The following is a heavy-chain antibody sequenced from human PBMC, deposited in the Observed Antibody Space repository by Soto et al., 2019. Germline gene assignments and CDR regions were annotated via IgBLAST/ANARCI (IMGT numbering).Heavy chain of an antibody. Sequence: PGGSLRLSCVGSGFTFSSHAMTWVRQAPGKGLEWVSTLGGSGAYYADSVKGRFTISRDNSKNTVNLQMNSLRAEDTAIYYCARDMTTHDYWGQGTVVTVS. CDR1: GFTFSSHA. D-gene: IGHD3-16*01. J-gene: IGHJ4*02. V-gene: IGHV3-23*01. CDR3: ARDMTTHDY. CDR2: LGGSGA.